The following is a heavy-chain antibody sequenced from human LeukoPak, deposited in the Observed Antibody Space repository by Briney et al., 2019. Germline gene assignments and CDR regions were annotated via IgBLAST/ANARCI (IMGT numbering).Heavy chain of an antibody. J-gene: IGHJ6*03. CDR1: RFTFSSYS. Sequence: GGSLRLSCAASRFTFSSYSMNWVRQAPGKGLEWVSSISTSSSYIYYADSVKGRFTISRDNAKKSVYLQVNSLRAEDTAVYYCARDGSGSYYTPYYYYYYMDVWGKGTTVTISS. CDR3: ARDGSGSYYTPYYYYYYMDV. V-gene: IGHV3-21*01. D-gene: IGHD3-10*01. CDR2: ISTSSSYI.